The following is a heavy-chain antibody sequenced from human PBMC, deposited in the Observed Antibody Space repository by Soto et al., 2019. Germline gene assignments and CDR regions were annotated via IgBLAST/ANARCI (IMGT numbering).Heavy chain of an antibody. J-gene: IGHJ5*02. Sequence: SETLSLTCAVLGGSFSGYYWSWIRQPPGKGLEWIGEINHSGSTNYNPSLKSRVTISVDTSKNQFSLKLSSVTAADTAVYYCARKVVTAYNWFDPWGQGTLVTVSS. CDR1: GGSFSGYY. CDR2: INHSGST. D-gene: IGHD2-21*02. CDR3: ARKVVTAYNWFDP. V-gene: IGHV4-34*01.